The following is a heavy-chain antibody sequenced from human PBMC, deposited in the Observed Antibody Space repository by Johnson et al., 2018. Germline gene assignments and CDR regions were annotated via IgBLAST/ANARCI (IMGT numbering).Heavy chain of an antibody. CDR2: IIPIFGTA. CDR3: ACMYSSSAPFGYYYGMDV. CDR1: GVTFSTYA. Sequence: QVQLVQSGAEVKKPGSSVKVSCKASGVTFSTYALSWVRQAPGQGLEWMGGIIPIFGTANYAQKFQGRVTITADESTSTAYMELSSLRSEDTAGYYCACMYSSSAPFGYYYGMDVWGQGTTVTVSS. J-gene: IGHJ6*02. V-gene: IGHV1-69*01. D-gene: IGHD6-6*01.